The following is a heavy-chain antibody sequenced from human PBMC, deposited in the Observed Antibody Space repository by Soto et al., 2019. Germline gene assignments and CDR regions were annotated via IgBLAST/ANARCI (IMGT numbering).Heavy chain of an antibody. J-gene: IGHJ4*02. CDR1: GGSISSGGYY. CDR2: IYYSGST. Sequence: QVQLQESGPGLVKPSQTLSLTCTVSGGSISSGGYYWSWIRQHPGKGLEWIGYIYYSGSTYYNRSLNSRVTISVDTSKNHFSLKLSSVTAADTAVYYCARVLGGARYGGYGVVDYWGQGTLVTVSS. CDR3: ARVLGGARYGGYGVVDY. V-gene: IGHV4-31*03. D-gene: IGHD5-12*01.